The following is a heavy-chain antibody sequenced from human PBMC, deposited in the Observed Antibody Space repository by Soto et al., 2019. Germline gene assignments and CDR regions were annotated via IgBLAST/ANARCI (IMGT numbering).Heavy chain of an antibody. D-gene: IGHD3-16*01. Sequence: QVQLVESGGGVVQPGRCLRISCAASGLTFNSYAMHWVRQAPGKGLEWVAVISYDGSNKYYADSVKGRFTISRDNSKNTLYLQMNSLRAEDTAVYYCARRAPSPYEGDAFDIWGQGTMVTVSS. CDR1: GLTFNSYA. J-gene: IGHJ3*02. V-gene: IGHV3-30-3*01. CDR3: ARRAPSPYEGDAFDI. CDR2: ISYDGSNK.